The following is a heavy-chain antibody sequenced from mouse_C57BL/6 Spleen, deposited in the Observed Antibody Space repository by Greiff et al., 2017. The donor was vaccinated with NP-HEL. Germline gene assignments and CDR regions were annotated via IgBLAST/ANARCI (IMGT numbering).Heavy chain of an antibody. CDR1: GFNIKDYY. V-gene: IGHV14-1*01. D-gene: IGHD3-2*02. CDR2: IDPEDGDT. CDR3: TRDSSGQAWFAY. J-gene: IGHJ3*01. Sequence: VQLQQSGAELVRPGASVKLSCTASGFNIKDYYMHWVKQRPEQGLEWIGRIDPEDGDTEYAPKFQGKATMTADTSSNTAYLQLSSLTSEDTAVYYCTRDSSGQAWFAYWGQGTLVTVSA.